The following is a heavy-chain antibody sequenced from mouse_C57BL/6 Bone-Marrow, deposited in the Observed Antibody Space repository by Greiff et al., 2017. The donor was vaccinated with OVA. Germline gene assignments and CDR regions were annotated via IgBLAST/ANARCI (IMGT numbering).Heavy chain of an antibody. CDR1: GYSITSGYD. CDR2: ISYSGSP. Sequence: DVKLVESGPGMVKPSQSLSLTCTVTGYSITSGYDWHWLRHFPGNKLEWMGYISYSGSPNYNPSLKSRIPITHDTSKNHFFLKLNSVTTEDTATYYCARGGDYDGYYFDYWGQGTTLTVSS. D-gene: IGHD2-4*01. V-gene: IGHV3-1*01. CDR3: ARGGDYDGYYFDY. J-gene: IGHJ2*01.